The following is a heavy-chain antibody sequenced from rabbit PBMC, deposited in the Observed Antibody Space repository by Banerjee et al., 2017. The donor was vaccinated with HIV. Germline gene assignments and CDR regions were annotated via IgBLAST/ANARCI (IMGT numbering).Heavy chain of an antibody. CDR1: GFDFSRYG. V-gene: IGHV1S45*01. D-gene: IGHD1-1*01. J-gene: IGHJ4*01. CDR2: IDPIFDTT. Sequence: QQQLVESGGGLVQPGGSLTLTCKASGFDFSRYGVSWVRQAPGKGLEWIGYIDPIFDTTYYASWAKGRFTISKSSSTTVTLQMTSLTAADTATYFCVRDKASISGDYGPWYFDLWGQGTLVTVS. CDR3: VRDKASISGDYGPWYFDL.